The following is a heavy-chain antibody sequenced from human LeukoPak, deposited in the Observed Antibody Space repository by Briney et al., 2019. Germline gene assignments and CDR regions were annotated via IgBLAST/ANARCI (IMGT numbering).Heavy chain of an antibody. J-gene: IGHJ4*02. D-gene: IGHD6-25*01. Sequence: SETLSLTCTVSGGSISSSGYYWGWIRQPPGKGPEGSGTFFYSGNSYYSPALKSRVTISVDTSKNQFSLKLSSVTAADTAVYYCARRPFSGWVGFDYWGQGTLVTVSS. V-gene: IGHV4-39*01. CDR2: FFYSGNS. CDR3: ARRPFSGWVGFDY. CDR1: GGSISSSGYY.